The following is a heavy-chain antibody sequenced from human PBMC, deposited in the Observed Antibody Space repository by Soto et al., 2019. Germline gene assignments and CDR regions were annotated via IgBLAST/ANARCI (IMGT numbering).Heavy chain of an antibody. CDR3: AREKRANGYFDY. D-gene: IGHD6-25*01. J-gene: IGHJ4*02. CDR2: IKQDGSEK. CDR1: GFTFSSYW. V-gene: IGHV3-7*01. Sequence: DVQLVESGGGLVQPGGSLRLSCAASGFTFSSYWMGWVRQAPGKGLEWVANIKQDGSEKYYVDSVNGRFTISRDNAKNSLYVQMNSLRAEDTAVYYCAREKRANGYFDYWGQGTLVTVSS.